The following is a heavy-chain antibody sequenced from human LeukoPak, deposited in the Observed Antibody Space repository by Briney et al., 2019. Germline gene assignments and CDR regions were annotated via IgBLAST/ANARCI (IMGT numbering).Heavy chain of an antibody. CDR2: INYSGST. J-gene: IGHJ5*02. CDR1: GGSIRSSSYY. Sequence: PSETLSLTCTVSGGSIRSSSYYWVWIRQPPGKGLEWIGGINYSGSTYYNPSLKSRVTISVDTSKNQFSLKLSSVTAADTAVYYCASLCRNIAYYEILTFPWGQGTLVTVSS. V-gene: IGHV4-39*01. CDR3: ASLCRNIAYYEILTFP. D-gene: IGHD3-9*01.